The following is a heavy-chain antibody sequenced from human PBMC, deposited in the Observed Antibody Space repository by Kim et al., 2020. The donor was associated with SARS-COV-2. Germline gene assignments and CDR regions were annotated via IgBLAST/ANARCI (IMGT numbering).Heavy chain of an antibody. Sequence: SVKVSCKASGGTFSSYAISWVRQAPGQGLEWMGRIIPILGIANYAQKFQGRVTITADKSTSTAYMELSSLRSEDTAVYYCARDGYCSGGSCYQPGKFDPWGQGTLVTVSS. D-gene: IGHD2-15*01. CDR1: GGTFSSYA. CDR2: IIPILGIA. V-gene: IGHV1-69*04. J-gene: IGHJ5*02. CDR3: ARDGYCSGGSCYQPGKFDP.